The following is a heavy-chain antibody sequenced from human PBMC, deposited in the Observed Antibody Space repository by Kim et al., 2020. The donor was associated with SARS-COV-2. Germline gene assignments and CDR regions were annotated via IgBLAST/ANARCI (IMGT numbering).Heavy chain of an antibody. V-gene: IGHV3-33*05. CDR1: GFTFSSYG. CDR3: ARDLPHYYRSGSYYYSYYGMDV. D-gene: IGHD3-10*01. Sequence: GGSLRLSCAASGFTFSSYGMHWVRQAPGKGLEWVAVISYDGSNKYYEDSVKGRFTISRDNSKNTLYLQMNSLRAEDTAVYYCARDLPHYYRSGSYYYSYYGMDVWGQGTTVTVSS. CDR2: ISYDGSNK. J-gene: IGHJ6*02.